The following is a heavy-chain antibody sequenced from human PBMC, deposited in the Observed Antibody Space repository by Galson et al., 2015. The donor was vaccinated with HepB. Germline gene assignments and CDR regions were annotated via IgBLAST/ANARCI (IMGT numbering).Heavy chain of an antibody. Sequence: SETLSLTCAVYGGSFSGYYWSWIRQPPGKGLEWIGEINHNGSTNYNPSLKSRVTISVDTSKNQFSLKLSSVTAADTAVYYCARGVIGIAAAARSAFDIWGQGTMVTVSS. D-gene: IGHD6-13*01. V-gene: IGHV4-34*01. CDR1: GGSFSGYY. CDR2: INHNGST. J-gene: IGHJ3*02. CDR3: ARGVIGIAAAARSAFDI.